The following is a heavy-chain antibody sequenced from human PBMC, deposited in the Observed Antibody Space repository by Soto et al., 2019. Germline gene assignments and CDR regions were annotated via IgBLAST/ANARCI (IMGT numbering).Heavy chain of an antibody. CDR1: GFTFSSYS. D-gene: IGHD3-3*01. CDR3: ARAAFGVVPNPHYYYGMDV. V-gene: IGHV3-21*01. J-gene: IGHJ6*02. Sequence: GGSLRLSCAASGFTFSSYSMNWVRQAPGKGLEWVSSISSSSSYIYYADSVKGRFTISRDNARNSLYLQMNSLRAEDTAVYYCARAAFGVVPNPHYYYGMDVWGQGTTVTVSS. CDR2: ISSSSSYI.